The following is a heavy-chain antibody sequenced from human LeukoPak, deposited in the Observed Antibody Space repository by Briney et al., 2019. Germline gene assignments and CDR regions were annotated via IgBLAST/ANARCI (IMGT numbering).Heavy chain of an antibody. Sequence: SETLSLTCTVSGGSISSYSWSWIRQPAGKGLEWIGRVYSSGSTNYNPSLKSRVTMSVDTSKNQLSLKLNSVTAADTAVYYCAREIYHQLGLYYYYYVDVWGQGTTVTVSS. CDR1: GGSISSYS. J-gene: IGHJ6*03. CDR3: AREIYHQLGLYYYYYVDV. D-gene: IGHD3-16*01. CDR2: VYSSGST. V-gene: IGHV4-4*07.